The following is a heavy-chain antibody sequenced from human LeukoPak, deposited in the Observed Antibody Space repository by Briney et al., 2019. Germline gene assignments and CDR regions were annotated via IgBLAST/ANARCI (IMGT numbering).Heavy chain of an antibody. CDR3: AKGFSTSGSFYDY. J-gene: IGHJ4*02. CDR1: GFTFDDYA. Sequence: GGSLRLSCAASGFTFDDYAMHWVRQTPGKGLEWVSGISWNSDNIGYADSVKGRFTISRDNAKNSLYLQMNSLRPEDTALYYCAKGFSTSGSFYDYWGQGTLVTVSS. D-gene: IGHD1-26*01. V-gene: IGHV3-9*01. CDR2: ISWNSDNI.